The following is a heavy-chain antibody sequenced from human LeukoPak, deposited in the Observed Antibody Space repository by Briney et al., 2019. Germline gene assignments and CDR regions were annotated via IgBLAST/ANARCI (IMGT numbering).Heavy chain of an antibody. D-gene: IGHD3-10*01. CDR3: ARDAGLD. CDR1: GFTFTSYS. J-gene: IGHJ4*02. V-gene: IGHV3-23*01. CDR2: ISGGGGST. Sequence: GGSLRLSCAASGFTFTSYSMNWVRQAPGKGLEWVSTISGGGGSTYYADSVKGRFTISRDNSKNTLYLQMNSLRAEDTAVYYCARDAGLDWGQGTLVTVSS.